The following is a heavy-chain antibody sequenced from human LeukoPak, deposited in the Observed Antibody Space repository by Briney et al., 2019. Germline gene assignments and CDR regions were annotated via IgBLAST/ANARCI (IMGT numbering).Heavy chain of an antibody. CDR1: GFTFHDYA. CDR2: ISWDGGST. D-gene: IGHD3-22*01. J-gene: IGHJ4*02. CDR3: AKDIDYYDSSGYLDY. Sequence: GGSLRLSWAASGFTFHDYAMHWVRQAPGKGLEWVSLISWDGGSTYYADSVKGRFTISRDNSKNSLYLQMNSLRAEDTALYYCAKDIDYYDSSGYLDYWGQGTLVTVSS. V-gene: IGHV3-43D*03.